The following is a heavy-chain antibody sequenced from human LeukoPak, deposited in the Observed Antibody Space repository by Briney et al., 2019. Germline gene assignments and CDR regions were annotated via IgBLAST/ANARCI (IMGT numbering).Heavy chain of an antibody. V-gene: IGHV3-11*04. CDR2: ISSSGSTI. Sequence: PGGSLRPSCAASGFTFSDYYMSWIRQAPGKGLEWVSYISSSGSTIYYADSVKGRFTISRDNAKNSLYLQMNSLRAEDTAVYYCARGGDNWSHDAFDIWGQGTMVTVSS. CDR1: GFTFSDYY. CDR3: ARGGDNWSHDAFDI. J-gene: IGHJ3*02. D-gene: IGHD1-20*01.